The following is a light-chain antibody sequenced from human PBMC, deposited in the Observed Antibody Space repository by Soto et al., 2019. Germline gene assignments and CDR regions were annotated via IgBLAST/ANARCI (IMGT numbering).Light chain of an antibody. Sequence: EIVLTQSPGTLSLSPGERATLSCRASQSVSSSYLAWYQQKPGQAPRLLIYGASSRDTGIPDRFSGSGSGTDFTLTISRLEPEDFAVYYCQQYCSSPLTLGGGTKVEIK. V-gene: IGKV3-20*01. CDR2: GAS. CDR1: QSVSSSY. CDR3: QQYCSSPLT. J-gene: IGKJ4*01.